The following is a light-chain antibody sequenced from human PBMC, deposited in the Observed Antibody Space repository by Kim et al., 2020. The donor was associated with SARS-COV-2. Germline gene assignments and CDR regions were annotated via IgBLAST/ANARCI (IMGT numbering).Light chain of an antibody. Sequence: QSALTQPASVSGSPGQSITISCTGTSSDVGTYDLVSWYQQHPGKAPKLLIYEVRKRPSGASNRFSGSKSGNTASLAISGLQAEDEADYYCCSYAGSRNVFGTGTKVTVL. CDR3: CSYAGSRNV. CDR1: SSDVGTYDL. CDR2: EVR. J-gene: IGLJ1*01. V-gene: IGLV2-23*02.